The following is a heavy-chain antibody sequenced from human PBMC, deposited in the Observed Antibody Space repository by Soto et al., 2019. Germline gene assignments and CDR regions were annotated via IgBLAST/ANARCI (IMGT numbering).Heavy chain of an antibody. Sequence: LSLTCTVSGGSISSYYWIWIRHPPGKGLEWIGYIYYSGSTNYNPSLKSRVTISVDTSKNQFSLKLSSVTAADTAVYYCARDKRARYSSSSVHYYYGMDVWGQGTTVTVSS. J-gene: IGHJ6*02. V-gene: IGHV4-59*01. CDR3: ARDKRARYSSSSVHYYYGMDV. D-gene: IGHD6-6*01. CDR1: GGSISSYY. CDR2: IYYSGST.